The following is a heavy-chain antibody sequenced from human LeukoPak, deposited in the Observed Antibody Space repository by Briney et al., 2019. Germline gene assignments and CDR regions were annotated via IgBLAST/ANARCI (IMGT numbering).Heavy chain of an antibody. V-gene: IGHV3-23*01. CDR1: GFTFSSYA. CDR3: ANIPTPYYYYYGMDV. CDR2: ISGSGGST. Sequence: PGGSLRLSCAASGFTFSSYAMSWVRQAPGKGLEWVSAISGSGGSTYYADSVKGRFTISRDNSKNTLYLQMNSLRAEDTAVYYCANIPTPYYYYYGMDVWGQGTTVTVSS. J-gene: IGHJ6*02.